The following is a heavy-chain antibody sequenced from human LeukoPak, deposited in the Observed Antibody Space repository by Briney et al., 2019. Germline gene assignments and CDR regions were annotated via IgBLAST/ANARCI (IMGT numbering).Heavy chain of an antibody. CDR2: INPSGGST. V-gene: IGHV1-46*01. D-gene: IGHD3-10*01. J-gene: IGHJ4*02. Sequence: ASVKVSCKASGYTFTRYYMHWVRPAPGQGLEWMGIINPSGGSTSYAQKFQGRVTMTRDTSTSTVYMELSSLRSEDTAVYYCARDGNYGSGSYIPYYFDYWGQGPLVTVSS. CDR1: GYTFTRYY. CDR3: ARDGNYGSGSYIPYYFDY.